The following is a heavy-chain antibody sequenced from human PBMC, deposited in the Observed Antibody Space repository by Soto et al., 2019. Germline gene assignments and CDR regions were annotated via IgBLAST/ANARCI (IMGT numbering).Heavy chain of an antibody. CDR3: ARVFGVSSRPRGYYYYYMDV. D-gene: IGHD3-3*01. V-gene: IGHV3-66*01. CDR2: IQSGGST. Sequence: GGSLRLSCAASGFTVSSKYMSWVRQAPGKGLEWVSLIQSGGSTFYADSVKGRFTISRDNAENSLYLQMNSLRAEDTAVYYCARVFGVSSRPRGYYYYYMDVWGKGTTVTV. J-gene: IGHJ6*03. CDR1: GFTVSSKY.